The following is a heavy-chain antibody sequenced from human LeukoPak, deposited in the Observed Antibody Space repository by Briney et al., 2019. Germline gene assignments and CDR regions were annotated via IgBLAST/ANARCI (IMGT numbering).Heavy chain of an antibody. CDR3: ARAYYDILTSYENFDY. Sequence: ASVKVSCKASGYTFTGYYMHWVRQAPGQGLEWMGWINPNSGGTNYAQKFQGRVTMTRDTSISTAYMELSRLRSDDTAVYYCARAYYDILTSYENFDYWGQGTLATVSS. CDR2: INPNSGGT. CDR1: GYTFTGYY. J-gene: IGHJ4*02. V-gene: IGHV1-2*02. D-gene: IGHD3-9*01.